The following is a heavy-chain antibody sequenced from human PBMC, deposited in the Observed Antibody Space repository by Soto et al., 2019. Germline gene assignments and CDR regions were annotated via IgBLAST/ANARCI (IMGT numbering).Heavy chain of an antibody. D-gene: IGHD5-12*01. Sequence: QVQLQESGPGLVKPSETLSLTCTVSGDSVSSGGYYWSWIRQPPGKGLEWIGYVYYSGSTKYNPSLKSRVLISVDTSKKQFALDLSSVTAADTAVYYCARDRGYMTRGYNYGMDVWGQGTTVTVSS. CDR2: VYYSGST. V-gene: IGHV4-61*08. J-gene: IGHJ6*02. CDR1: GDSVSSGGYY. CDR3: ARDRGYMTRGYNYGMDV.